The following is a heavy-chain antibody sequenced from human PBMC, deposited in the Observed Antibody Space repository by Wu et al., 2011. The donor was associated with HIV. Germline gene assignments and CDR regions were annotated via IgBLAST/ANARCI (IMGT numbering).Heavy chain of an antibody. CDR2: IIPIFGTA. J-gene: IGHJ4*02. CDR3: VRDLGGNEEY. D-gene: IGHD4-23*01. CDR1: ANTFSNYA. Sequence: QFQLVQSGAEVKKPGSSVKVSCRTSANTFSNYAFGWVRQAPGQGFEWMGGIIPIFGTANYAQMFQGRVTITADKSTMTAYLELSGLTSEDTAVYYCVRDLGGNEEYWGQGTLVTVSS. V-gene: IGHV1-69*14.